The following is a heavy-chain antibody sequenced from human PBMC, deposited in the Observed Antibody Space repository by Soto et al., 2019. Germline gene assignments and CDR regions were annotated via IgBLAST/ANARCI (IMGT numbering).Heavy chain of an antibody. CDR1: GFTFSSYW. D-gene: IGHD3-22*01. CDR3: ARVDQTMMSFFDY. Sequence: HPGGSLRLSCAASGFTFSSYWMSWVRQAPGKGLEWVANIKQDGSEKYYVDSVKGRFTISRDNAKNSLYLQMNSLRAEDTAVYYCARVDQTMMSFFDYWGQGTLVTVSS. J-gene: IGHJ4*02. V-gene: IGHV3-7*01. CDR2: IKQDGSEK.